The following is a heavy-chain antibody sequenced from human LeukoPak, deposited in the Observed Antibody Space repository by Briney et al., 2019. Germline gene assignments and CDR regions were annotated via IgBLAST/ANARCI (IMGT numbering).Heavy chain of an antibody. J-gene: IGHJ5*02. CDR2: ISAYNGNT. D-gene: IGHD3-10*01. CDR1: GYTFTSYG. CDR3: ARDRITMVRGIPNWFDP. Sequence: GASVKVSCKASGYTFTSYGISWVRQAPGQGLEWMGWISAYNGNTPYAQKLQGRVTMPTDTSPSTAYLELRSLRSDDTAVYYCARDRITMVRGIPNWFDPWGQGTLVTVSS. V-gene: IGHV1-18*01.